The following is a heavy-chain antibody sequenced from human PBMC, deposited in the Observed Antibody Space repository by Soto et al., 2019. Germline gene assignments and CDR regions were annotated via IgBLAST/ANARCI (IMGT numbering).Heavy chain of an antibody. Sequence: QVQLVQSGAEVKKPGSSVKVSCKASGGTFSSYAISWVRQAPGQGLEWMGGIIPIFGTANYAQKFQGRVTITADESTSTAYMELSSLRSEDTAVYYCAGAAHPYYYDSSGYYYGMDVWGQGTTVTVSS. D-gene: IGHD3-22*01. CDR2: IIPIFGTA. CDR3: AGAAHPYYYDSSGYYYGMDV. J-gene: IGHJ6*02. V-gene: IGHV1-69*12. CDR1: GGTFSSYA.